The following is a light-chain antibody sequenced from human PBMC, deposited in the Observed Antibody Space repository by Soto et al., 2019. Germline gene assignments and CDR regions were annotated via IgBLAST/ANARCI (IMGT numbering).Light chain of an antibody. J-gene: IGKJ5*01. CDR3: QQRSNWPT. V-gene: IGKV3-11*01. Sequence: EIVMTQSPPTLSVSPGGRATLSCRASQSVSSKLAWYQQKPGQAPRLLICGASTRATGIPARFSGSGSGTDFTLTISSLEPEDFAVYYCQQRSNWPTFGQGTRLEIK. CDR1: QSVSSK. CDR2: GAS.